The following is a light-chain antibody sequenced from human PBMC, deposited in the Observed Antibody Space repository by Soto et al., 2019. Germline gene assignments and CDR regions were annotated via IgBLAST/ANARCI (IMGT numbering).Light chain of an antibody. CDR2: KAS. J-gene: IGKJ2*01. CDR3: QQYNSYSST. CDR1: QSISSW. V-gene: IGKV1-5*03. Sequence: DIQMTQSPSTLSASVGDRVTITCRASQSISSWLAWYQQKPGKAPKLLIYKASSLESGVPPRFSGSGSGTAFPLPISSLQPDDFATYYRQQYNSYSSTFGQGTKLEIK.